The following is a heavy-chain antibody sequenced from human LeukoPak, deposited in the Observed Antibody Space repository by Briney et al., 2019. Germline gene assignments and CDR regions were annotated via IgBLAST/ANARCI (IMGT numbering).Heavy chain of an antibody. CDR1: GFTVSSNY. V-gene: IGHV3-66*02. Sequence: PGGSLRLSCAASGFTVSSNYMSWVRQAPGKGLEWVSVIYSGGSTYYADSVKGRFTISRDNSKNTLYLQMNSLRAEDTAVYYCARARPPFGIVGAPRQSYYFDYWGQGTLVTVSS. CDR2: IYSGGST. J-gene: IGHJ4*02. D-gene: IGHD1-26*01. CDR3: ARARPPFGIVGAPRQSYYFDY.